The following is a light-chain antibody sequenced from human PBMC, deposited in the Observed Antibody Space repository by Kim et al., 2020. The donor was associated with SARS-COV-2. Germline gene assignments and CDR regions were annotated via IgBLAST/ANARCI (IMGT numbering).Light chain of an antibody. CDR1: SSDIGSYDR. V-gene: IGLV2-18*02. CDR3: SSYTASSTLV. J-gene: IGLJ2*01. CDR2: EVS. Sequence: QSALTQPPTVSGTPGQSVTISSTGTSSDIGSYDRVPWYQQSPGTAPKLIIYEVSNRPSGVPGRFSGSKSGNTASLTISGLQAEDEADYYCSSYTASSTLVFGGGTQLTVL.